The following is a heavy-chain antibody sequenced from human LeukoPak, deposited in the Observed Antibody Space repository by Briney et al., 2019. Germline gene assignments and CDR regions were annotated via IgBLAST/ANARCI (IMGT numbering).Heavy chain of an antibody. V-gene: IGHV3-21*01. CDR3: ASSIGGSDAFDI. D-gene: IGHD3-22*01. CDR2: ISSSSSYI. J-gene: IGHJ3*02. CDR1: GFTFSSYS. Sequence: GGSLRLSCAASGFTFSSYSMNWVRQAPGKGLEWVSSISSSSSYIYYADSVKGRFTISRDNAKNSLYLQMNSLRAGDTAVYYCASSIGGSDAFDIWGQGTMVTVSS.